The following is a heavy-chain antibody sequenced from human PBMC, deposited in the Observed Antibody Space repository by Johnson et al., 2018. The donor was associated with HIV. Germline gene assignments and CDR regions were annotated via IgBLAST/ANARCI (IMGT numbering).Heavy chain of an antibody. CDR2: IKQDGSEK. V-gene: IGHV3-7*01. Sequence: EVLLLESGGGFVQPGGSLRLSCAASSFTFSNYWMNWVRQAPGKGLEWVANIKQDGSEKYYVDSVKGRFTISRDNAKNSLYLQMNSLRAEDTAVYYCARTGRAVAGTPHAFDIWGRGTMVTVSS. D-gene: IGHD6-19*01. CDR1: SFTFSNYW. CDR3: ARTGRAVAGTPHAFDI. J-gene: IGHJ3*02.